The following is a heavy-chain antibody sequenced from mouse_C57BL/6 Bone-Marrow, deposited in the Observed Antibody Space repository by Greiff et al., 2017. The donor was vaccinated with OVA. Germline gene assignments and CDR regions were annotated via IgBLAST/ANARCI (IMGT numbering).Heavy chain of an antibody. V-gene: IGHV5-9-1*02. CDR3: TRDRYYYGSPYWYFDV. D-gene: IGHD1-1*01. CDR1: GFTFSSYA. J-gene: IGHJ1*03. CDR2: ISSGGDYI. Sequence: EVQLVESGEGLVKPGGSLKLSCAASGFTFSSYAMSWVRQTPEKRLEWVAYISSGGDYIYYADTVKGRFTISRANARNTLYLQMSSLKSEDTAMYYCTRDRYYYGSPYWYFDVWGTGTTVTVSS.